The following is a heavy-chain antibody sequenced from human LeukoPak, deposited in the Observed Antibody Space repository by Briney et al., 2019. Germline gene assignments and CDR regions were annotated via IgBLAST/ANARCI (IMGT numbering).Heavy chain of an antibody. CDR1: GFTFSSYA. D-gene: IGHD3-22*01. V-gene: IGHV3-30*04. CDR3: ARVPGYDSSGYFDY. Sequence: PGGSLRLSCAASGFTFSSYAMHWVRQAPGKGLEWVAVISYGGSNKYYADSVKGRFTISRDNSKNTLYLQMNSLRAEDTAVYYCARVPGYDSSGYFDYWGQGTLVTVSS. J-gene: IGHJ4*02. CDR2: ISYGGSNK.